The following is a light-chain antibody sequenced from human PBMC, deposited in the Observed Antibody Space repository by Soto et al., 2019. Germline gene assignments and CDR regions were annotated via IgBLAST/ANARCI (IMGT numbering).Light chain of an antibody. V-gene: IGKV3-15*01. Sequence: IVLTQSPATLSVSPGERATLACWASQSVSSILAWYQQKPRQAPRLLIYDTSTRATGIPARFSGSGSGTDFTLTISSLQSEDFAIYYCQQYNIWPYTFGQGTRLEIK. J-gene: IGKJ5*01. CDR1: QSVSSI. CDR2: DTS. CDR3: QQYNIWPYT.